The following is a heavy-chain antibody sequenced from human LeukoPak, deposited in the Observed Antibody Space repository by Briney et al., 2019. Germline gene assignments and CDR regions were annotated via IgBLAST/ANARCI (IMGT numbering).Heavy chain of an antibody. J-gene: IGHJ3*02. V-gene: IGHV3-7*03. D-gene: IGHD3-22*01. CDR1: GFTFSSYW. Sequence: GGSLRLSCAASGFTFSSYWMSWVRQAPGKGLEWVANIKQDGSEKYYVDSVKGRFTISRDNSKNTLYLQMNSLRAEDTAVYYCAKVGEYYDSSGYRIWGQGTMVTVSS. CDR3: AKVGEYYDSSGYRI. CDR2: IKQDGSEK.